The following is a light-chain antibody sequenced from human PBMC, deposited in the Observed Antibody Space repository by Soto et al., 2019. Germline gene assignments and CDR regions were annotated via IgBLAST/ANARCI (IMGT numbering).Light chain of an antibody. Sequence: DIQLTQSPSSLSASVGDRVTITCRASQGISSYLVWYQQKPGTVPKVLIFAASNLQTGVPSRFSGSGSGTDCTLTISSLQPEDVATYYCQTYTGAPWTFGQGTKVEIK. CDR2: AAS. V-gene: IGKV1-27*01. J-gene: IGKJ1*01. CDR3: QTYTGAPWT. CDR1: QGISSY.